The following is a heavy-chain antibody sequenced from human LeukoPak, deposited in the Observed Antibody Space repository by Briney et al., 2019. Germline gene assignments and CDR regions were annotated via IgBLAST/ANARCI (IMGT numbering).Heavy chain of an antibody. CDR1: GFTFSSYD. CDR3: ARGYDILTGDNYFDY. J-gene: IGHJ4*02. CDR2: IGTAGDT. Sequence: GGSLRLSCADSGFTFSSYDMHWVRQATGKGLEWVSAIGTAGDTYYPGSVKGGFTISRESAKNSLYLQMNSLRAGDTAVYYCARGYDILTGDNYFDYWGQGTLVTVSS. D-gene: IGHD3-9*01. V-gene: IGHV3-13*01.